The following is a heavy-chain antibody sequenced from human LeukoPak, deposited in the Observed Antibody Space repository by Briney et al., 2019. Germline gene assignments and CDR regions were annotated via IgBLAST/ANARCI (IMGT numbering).Heavy chain of an antibody. V-gene: IGHV3-64D*06. J-gene: IGHJ5*02. D-gene: IGHD6-19*01. CDR3: VKDFTSRYSSGWYLNWFDP. Sequence: AGSLTLSCSASGFTFSSYAMHWVRQAPGKGLEYVSAISSNGGSTYYADSVKGRFTISRDNSKNTLYLQMSSLRAEDTAVYYCVKDFTSRYSSGWYLNWFDPWGQGTLVTASS. CDR2: ISSNGGST. CDR1: GFTFSSYA.